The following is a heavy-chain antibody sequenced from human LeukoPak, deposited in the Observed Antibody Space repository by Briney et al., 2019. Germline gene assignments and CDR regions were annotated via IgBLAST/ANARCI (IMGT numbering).Heavy chain of an antibody. D-gene: IGHD4-17*01. CDR3: AKNSARTMVTTGLSY. Sequence: GGSLRLSCAASGFTFSSYAMTWVRQAPGKGLEWVSAIGATGYSTYYTDSVKGRFTVSRDNSKNTLYLQMNSLRADDTAIYYCAKNSARTMVTTGLSYWGQGTLVTVSS. V-gene: IGHV3-23*01. J-gene: IGHJ4*02. CDR1: GFTFSSYA. CDR2: IGATGYST.